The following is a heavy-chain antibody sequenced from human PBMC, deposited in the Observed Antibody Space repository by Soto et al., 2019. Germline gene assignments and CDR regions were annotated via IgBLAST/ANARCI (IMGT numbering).Heavy chain of an antibody. V-gene: IGHV3-48*02. D-gene: IGHD2-2*03. CDR2: TSSSSSTI. J-gene: IGHJ5*02. CDR1: GFTFSSYS. CDR3: AGGLLSGYFSNWFDP. Sequence: GGSLRLSCAASGFTFSSYSMNWVRQAPGKGLEWVSYTSSSSSTIYYADSVKGRFTISRDNAKNSLYLQMNSLRDEDTAVYYCAGGLLSGYFSNWFDPWGQGTLVTVSS.